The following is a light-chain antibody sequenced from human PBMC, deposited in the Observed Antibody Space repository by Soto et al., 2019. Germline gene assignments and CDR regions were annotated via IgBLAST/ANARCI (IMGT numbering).Light chain of an antibody. Sequence: QSALTHPASVSGSPGQSITISCTGTSSDVGSYNLVSWYQQHPGKSPKLMIYEGSNRPSGVSNRFSGSKSGNTASLTIAGLQAEDEADDYCCSYAGTLVVFGGRTKLTVL. J-gene: IGLJ2*01. V-gene: IGLV2-23*01. CDR2: EGS. CDR1: SSDVGSYNL. CDR3: CSYAGTLVV.